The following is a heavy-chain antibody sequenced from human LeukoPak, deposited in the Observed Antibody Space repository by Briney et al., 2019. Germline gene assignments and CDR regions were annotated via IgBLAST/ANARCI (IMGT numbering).Heavy chain of an antibody. V-gene: IGHV3-7*01. CDR3: AKDQVAVVAAYYYYYYMDV. CDR1: GFTFSSYG. D-gene: IGHD2-15*01. Sequence: GGSLRLSCAASGFTFSSYGMHWVRQAPGKGPEWVANIKQDGTEIYYVDSVKGGFTISRDNAKNSLYLQMNSLRAEDTAVYYCAKDQVAVVAAYYYYYYMDVWGKGTTVTISS. CDR2: IKQDGTEI. J-gene: IGHJ6*03.